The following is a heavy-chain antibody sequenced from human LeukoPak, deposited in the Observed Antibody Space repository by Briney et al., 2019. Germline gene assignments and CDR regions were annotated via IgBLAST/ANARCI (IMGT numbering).Heavy chain of an antibody. Sequence: GGSLRLSCAASGFTFSSYEMNWVRQAPGKGLEWISYISASGTITHYADSVEGRFTISRDNAKNSLYLQMNSLRAEDTAVYYCARDPFMIEGFDPWGQGTLVTVSS. D-gene: IGHD3-16*01. CDR1: GFTFSSYE. V-gene: IGHV3-48*03. CDR3: ARDPFMIEGFDP. J-gene: IGHJ5*02. CDR2: ISASGTIT.